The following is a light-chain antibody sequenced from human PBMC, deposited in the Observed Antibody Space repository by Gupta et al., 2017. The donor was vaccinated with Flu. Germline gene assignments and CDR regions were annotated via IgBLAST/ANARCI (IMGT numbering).Light chain of an antibody. CDR1: QFISSN. V-gene: IGKV3-15*01. CDR2: DAS. Sequence: PATLSVSPGERVTLSCRASQFISSNLDWYQQRPGQAPRRLIFDASTRATGIPARFSGSGYGTEFTLTISNLQSEDFAVYYCKHDRNCPYTFGQGTKVEIK. CDR3: KHDRNCPYT. J-gene: IGKJ2*01.